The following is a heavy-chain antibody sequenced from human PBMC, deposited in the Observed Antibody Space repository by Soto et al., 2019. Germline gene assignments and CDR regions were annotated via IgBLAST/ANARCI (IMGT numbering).Heavy chain of an antibody. CDR1: GGTFSSYA. CDR3: ARRVLRFYPWGFYYYGMDV. J-gene: IGHJ6*02. D-gene: IGHD3-3*01. CDR2: IIPIFGTA. Sequence: SVKVSCKASGGTFSSYAISWVRQAPGQGLEWMGGIIPIFGTANYAQKFQGRVTITADESTSTAYMELSGLRSEDTAVYYCARRVLRFYPWGFYYYGMDVWGQGTTVTVSS. V-gene: IGHV1-69*13.